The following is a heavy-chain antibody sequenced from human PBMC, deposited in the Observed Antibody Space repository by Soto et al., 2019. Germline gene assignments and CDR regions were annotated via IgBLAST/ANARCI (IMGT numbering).Heavy chain of an antibody. D-gene: IGHD3-10*01. V-gene: IGHV4-31*02. J-gene: IGHJ1*01. CDR3: VRGVLS. Sequence: WTWIRQHPGTGLEWIGNIHHSGSTFYNPSLKSRVSISVDTSKNQFSLKLSSVTAADTAVYFCVRGVLSWGQGTLVTVSS. CDR2: IHHSGST.